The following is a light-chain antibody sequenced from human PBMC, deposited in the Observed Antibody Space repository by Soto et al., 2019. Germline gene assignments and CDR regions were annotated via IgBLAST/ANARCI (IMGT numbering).Light chain of an antibody. V-gene: IGKV3-15*01. CDR2: DTS. Sequence: EIVMTQSPATLSVSPGEGATLSCRASQSVSHNLAWYQQKPGQAPRLLIYDTSTRATGIPARFSGSRSGTEFTLTISSLQSEDFAVYYCQQYNNWPPITFGQGTRLEIK. J-gene: IGKJ5*01. CDR3: QQYNNWPPIT. CDR1: QSVSHN.